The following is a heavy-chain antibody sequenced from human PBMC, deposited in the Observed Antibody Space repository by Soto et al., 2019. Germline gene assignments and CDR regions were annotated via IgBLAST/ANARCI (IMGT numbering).Heavy chain of an antibody. V-gene: IGHV3-33*01. J-gene: IGHJ4*02. Sequence: GGSLRLSCVASGFTFSSYGMHWVRQAPGKGLEWVAVIWYDASDKYYAESVKGRFTISRDNTKNTMYLQMNSLRAEDTAVYHCARDPIGPGIFDYWGQGTLVTVSS. CDR1: GFTFSSYG. CDR3: ARDPIGPGIFDY. D-gene: IGHD1-26*01. CDR2: IWYDASDK.